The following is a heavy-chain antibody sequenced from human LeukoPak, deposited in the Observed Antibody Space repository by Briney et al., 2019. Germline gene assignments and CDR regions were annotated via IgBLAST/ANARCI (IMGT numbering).Heavy chain of an antibody. D-gene: IGHD2-2*01. CDR2: IIPIFGTA. J-gene: IGHJ3*02. V-gene: IGHV1-69*13. CDR3: ARGHWDVVVVPAALQAFDI. CDR1: GGTFSSYA. Sequence: SVKVSCMASGGTFSSYAISWVRQAPGQGLEWMGGIIPIFGTANYAQKFQGRVTITADESTSTAYMELSSLRSEDTAVYYCARGHWDVVVVPAALQAFDIWGQGTMVTVSS.